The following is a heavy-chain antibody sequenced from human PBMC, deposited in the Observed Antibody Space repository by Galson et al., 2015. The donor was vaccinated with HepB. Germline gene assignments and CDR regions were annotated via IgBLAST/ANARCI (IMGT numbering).Heavy chain of an antibody. Sequence: SETLSLTCAVYGGSFSGYYWSWIRQPPGKGLEWIGEINHSGSTNYNPSLKSRVTISVDTSKNQFSLKLSSVTAADTAVYYCARMGVSYDILTVRNYYYGMDVWGQGTTVTVSS. CDR2: INHSGST. J-gene: IGHJ6*02. D-gene: IGHD3-9*01. CDR1: GGSFSGYY. V-gene: IGHV4-34*01. CDR3: ARMGVSYDILTVRNYYYGMDV.